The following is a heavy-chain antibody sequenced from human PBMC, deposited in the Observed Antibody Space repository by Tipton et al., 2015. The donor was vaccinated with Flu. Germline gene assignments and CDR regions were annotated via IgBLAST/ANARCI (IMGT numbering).Heavy chain of an antibody. CDR3: ARRSIWNYGGLAAFDI. CDR2: INQSGST. CDR1: GGSFSASQ. V-gene: IGHV4-34*01. D-gene: IGHD1-7*01. J-gene: IGHJ3*02. Sequence: TLSLTCAVYGGSFSASQWTWIRQSPGKGLEWIGEINQSGSTKYNPSLKSRVSMSVDTSENQFSLRLTSVTAADTAIYYCARRSIWNYGGLAAFDIWGQGTKVTVSS.